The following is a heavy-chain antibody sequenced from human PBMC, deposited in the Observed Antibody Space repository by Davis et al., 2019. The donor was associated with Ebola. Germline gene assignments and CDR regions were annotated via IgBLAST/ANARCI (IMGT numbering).Heavy chain of an antibody. Sequence: GESLKISCAAFRFTFTTYGMHWVRQAPGKGLEWVALITDDGSNEYYGDSVKGRFTISRDNSKNTLFLQMDSLRPEDTAVYYCAKDRSDTYSDYSMDVWGQGTTVTVSS. D-gene: IGHD2-21*02. V-gene: IGHV3-30*18. CDR1: RFTFTTYG. CDR2: ITDDGSNE. J-gene: IGHJ6*02. CDR3: AKDRSDTYSDYSMDV.